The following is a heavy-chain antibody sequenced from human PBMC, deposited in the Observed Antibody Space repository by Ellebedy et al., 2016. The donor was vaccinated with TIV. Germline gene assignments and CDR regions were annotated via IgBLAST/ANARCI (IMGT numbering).Heavy chain of an antibody. CDR2: VNSVSTSM. D-gene: IGHD4-11*01. CDR3: ASYSNYNWFDP. V-gene: IGHV3-21*01. Sequence: GESLKISCAVSGFPFSSYNMNWIRQAPGKGLEWVSAVNSVSTSMFYADSVKGRFTVSRDNAKNSLYLQMNNLRAEDTAVYYCASYSNYNWFDPWGQGTLVTVSS. CDR1: GFPFSSYN. J-gene: IGHJ5*02.